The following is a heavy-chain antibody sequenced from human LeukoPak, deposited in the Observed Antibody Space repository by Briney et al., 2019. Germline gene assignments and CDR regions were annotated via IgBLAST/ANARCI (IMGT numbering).Heavy chain of an antibody. V-gene: IGHV3-11*01. CDR1: GFTFSDYY. Sequence: GGSLRLSCAASGFTFSDYYMSWIRQAPGKGLEWVSYISSGSTIYYADSVKGRFTISRDNAKNSLYLQMNSLRAEDTAVYCCARAPAAAGFYYYYGMDVWGQGTTVTVSS. D-gene: IGHD6-13*01. J-gene: IGHJ6*02. CDR3: ARAPAAAGFYYYYGMDV. CDR2: ISSGSTI.